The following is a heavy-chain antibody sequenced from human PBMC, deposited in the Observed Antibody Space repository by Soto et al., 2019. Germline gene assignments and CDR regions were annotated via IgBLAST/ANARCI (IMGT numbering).Heavy chain of an antibody. Sequence: GGSMRLSCAASGFTFSSYAMSWVRQAPGKGLEWVSTISGSGASTYYADSVKGRFTISRDISKDTLYLQMNSLRAEDTAVYYCAKEAHLAYFDYWGQGTLVTVSS. CDR3: AKEAHLAYFDY. CDR2: ISGSGAST. J-gene: IGHJ4*02. V-gene: IGHV3-23*01. CDR1: GFTFSSYA.